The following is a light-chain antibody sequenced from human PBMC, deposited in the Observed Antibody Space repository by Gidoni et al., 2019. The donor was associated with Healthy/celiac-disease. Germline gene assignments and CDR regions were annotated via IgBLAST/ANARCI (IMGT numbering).Light chain of an antibody. V-gene: IGKV1-33*01. CDR1: QDISNY. J-gene: IGKJ2*01. Sequence: DIQMTQSPSSLSASVGDRVTITCQASQDISNYLNWYQQKPGKAPKLLIYDASNLETGVPSRFSGSGSGTDFTFTISSLQPEDIATYYCQQYDNLPFFRQGTKLEIK. CDR2: DAS. CDR3: QQYDNLPF.